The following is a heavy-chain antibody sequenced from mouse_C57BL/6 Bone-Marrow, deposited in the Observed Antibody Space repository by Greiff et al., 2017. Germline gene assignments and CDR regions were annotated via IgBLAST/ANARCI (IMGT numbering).Heavy chain of an antibody. J-gene: IGHJ3*01. CDR1: GFTFSGYG. D-gene: IGHD6-1*01. CDR2: ISSGSSTI. V-gene: IGHV5-17*01. Sequence: EVKVVESGRGLVKPGGSLKLSCAASGFTFSGYGMHWVRQAPEKGLEWVAYISSGSSTIYYADTVKGRFTISRDNAKNTLFLQMTSLRSEDTATYYCARGAGQAWFAYWGQGALVTVSA. CDR3: ARGAGQAWFAY.